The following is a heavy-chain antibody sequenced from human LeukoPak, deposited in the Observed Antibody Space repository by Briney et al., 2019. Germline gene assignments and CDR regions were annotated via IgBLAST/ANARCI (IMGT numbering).Heavy chain of an antibody. CDR3: AKDRWGSSRSQPSDY. V-gene: IGHV3-23*01. CDR2: ISDTGDST. Sequence: GGSLRLSCAASGFTFSTYAMSRVRQSPGKGLEWVSSISDTGDSTYYADSVKGRFSISRDNSKDTLDLQMNSLRAEDTAVYYCAKDRWGSSRSQPSDYWGQGSLVTVSS. J-gene: IGHJ4*02. D-gene: IGHD3-16*01. CDR1: GFTFSTYA.